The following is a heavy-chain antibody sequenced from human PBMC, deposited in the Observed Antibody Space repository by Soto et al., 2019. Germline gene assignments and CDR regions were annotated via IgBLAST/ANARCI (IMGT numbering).Heavy chain of an antibody. CDR1: GSKFTTFW. J-gene: IGHJ3*01. D-gene: IGHD2-15*01. Sequence: GESLKISCKASGSKFTTFWLNWVRQTPGKGLEWLGRIDPTDSFTNYSPPFEGHVTISVDRSISTAYLQWNSLQASDTAIYYCARPASGGSRDAFDVWGQGTTVTVSS. CDR2: IDPTDSFT. V-gene: IGHV5-10-1*01. CDR3: ARPASGGSRDAFDV.